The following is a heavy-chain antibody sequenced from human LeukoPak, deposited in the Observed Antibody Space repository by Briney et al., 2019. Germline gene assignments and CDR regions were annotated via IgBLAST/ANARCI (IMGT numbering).Heavy chain of an antibody. CDR3: ASRPIVGATVNWFDP. CDR2: ISHTGGT. V-gene: IGHV4-34*01. J-gene: IGHJ5*02. CDR1: GGSLSGYY. D-gene: IGHD1-26*01. Sequence: SETLSLTCAVYGGSLSGYYWSWIRQPPGKGLEWIGEISHTGGTNYNPSLKSRVTISMDTSKNQFSLKLSSVTAADTAVYYCASRPIVGATVNWFDPWGQGTLVTVSS.